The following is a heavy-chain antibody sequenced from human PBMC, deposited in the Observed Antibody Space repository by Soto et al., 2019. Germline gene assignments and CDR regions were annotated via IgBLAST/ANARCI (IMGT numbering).Heavy chain of an antibody. D-gene: IGHD6-13*01. CDR2: IGSSDGRT. CDR3: ATGSQPQVFDP. CDR1: GCSLSSYA. Sequence: PVRPLRLAVSASGCSLSSYAISGGRQAPGKGLEWVSAIGSSDGRTYYADSVKGRFTVSRDNSTNMLHLQMNSLRAEDTAVDYCATGSQPQVFDPWGQGTLVTVSS. J-gene: IGHJ5*02. V-gene: IGHV3-23*01.